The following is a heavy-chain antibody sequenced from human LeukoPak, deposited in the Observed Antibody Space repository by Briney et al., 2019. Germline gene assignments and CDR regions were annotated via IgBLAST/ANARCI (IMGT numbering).Heavy chain of an antibody. D-gene: IGHD3-22*01. CDR2: ISGSGGST. J-gene: IGHJ4*02. CDR3: AKDIPLGYDSSGYGFDY. V-gene: IGHV3-23*01. Sequence: QPGGSLRLSCAASGFTFSSYAMSWVRQAPGKGLEWVSAISGSGGSTYYADSVKGRFTISRDNSKNTLYLQMNSLRAEDTAVYYCAKDIPLGYDSSGYGFDYWGQGTLVTVSS. CDR1: GFTFSSYA.